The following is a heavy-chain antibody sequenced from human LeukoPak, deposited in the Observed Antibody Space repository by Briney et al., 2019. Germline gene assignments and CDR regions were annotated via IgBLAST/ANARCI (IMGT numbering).Heavy chain of an antibody. CDR3: ARHRWIYHYSRPNYMDV. J-gene: IGHJ6*03. CDR1: GGSFSGYY. CDR2: INHSGNT. D-gene: IGHD5-12*01. Sequence: PSETLSLTCAVYGGSFSGYYWSWLRQPPGKGLEWMGEINHSGNTNYNPSLKSRVSTSVDTSKKQFSLKLSSVTAADTAVYYCARHRWIYHYSRPNYMDVWGKGTTVTISS. V-gene: IGHV4-34*01.